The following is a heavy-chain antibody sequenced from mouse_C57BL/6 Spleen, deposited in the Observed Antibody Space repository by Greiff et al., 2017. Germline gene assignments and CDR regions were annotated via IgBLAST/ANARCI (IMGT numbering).Heavy chain of an antibody. CDR3: AYYYEGFAY. CDR2: ISYDGSN. CDR1: GYSITSGYY. D-gene: IGHD1-1*01. Sequence: ELGPGLVKPSQSLSLTCSVTGYSITSGYYWNWIRQFPGNKLEWMGYISYDGSNNYNPSLKNRISITRDTSKNQFFLKLNSVTTEDTATYYCAYYYEGFAYWGQGTLVTVSA. J-gene: IGHJ3*01. V-gene: IGHV3-6*01.